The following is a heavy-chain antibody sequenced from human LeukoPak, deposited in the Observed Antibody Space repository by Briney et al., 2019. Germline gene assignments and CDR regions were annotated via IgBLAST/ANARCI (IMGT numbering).Heavy chain of an antibody. CDR3: AKSALAHGRSFAPPLYSSSWYYFDY. CDR2: ISSRSSTI. J-gene: IGHJ4*02. D-gene: IGHD6-13*01. V-gene: IGHV3-48*01. CDR1: GFTFSTHD. Sequence: PGGSLRLSCAASGFTFSTHDLNWVRQAPGKGLEWVSFISSRSSTIYYADSVKGRFTISRDNSKNTLYLQMNSLRAEDTAVYYCAKSALAHGRSFAPPLYSSSWYYFDYWGQGTLVTVSS.